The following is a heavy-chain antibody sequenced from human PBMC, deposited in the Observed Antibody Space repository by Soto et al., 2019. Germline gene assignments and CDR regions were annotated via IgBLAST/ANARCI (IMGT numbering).Heavy chain of an antibody. CDR3: ARPSFVGYSHWYFDL. D-gene: IGHD2-15*01. Sequence: QVQLVESGGGVVQPGRSLRLSCAASGFTFSSYGMHWVRQAPGKGLEWVAVIWYDGSNKYYADSVKGRFTISRDNSKNTLYLQMNSLRAEDTAVYYCARPSFVGYSHWYFDLWGRGTLVTVSS. CDR2: IWYDGSNK. CDR1: GFTFSSYG. J-gene: IGHJ2*01. V-gene: IGHV3-33*01.